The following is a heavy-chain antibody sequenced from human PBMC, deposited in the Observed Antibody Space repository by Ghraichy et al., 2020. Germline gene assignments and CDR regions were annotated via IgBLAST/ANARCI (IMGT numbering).Heavy chain of an antibody. D-gene: IGHD6-19*01. CDR3: ATWLAHHFDY. V-gene: IGHV3-23*01. Sequence: GGSLRLSCTASGFTFSNHAMSWVRQGPGKGLEWVATIDGTTTNTHYADSVQGRFTISRDNSKNTLYLHMSSLMAEDTAVYHCATWLAHHFDYWGQGTRVTAS. J-gene: IGHJ4*02. CDR1: GFTFSNHA. CDR2: IDGTTTNT.